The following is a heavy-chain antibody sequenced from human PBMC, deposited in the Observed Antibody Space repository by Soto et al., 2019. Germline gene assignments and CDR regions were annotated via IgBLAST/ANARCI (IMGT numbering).Heavy chain of an antibody. V-gene: IGHV3-30-3*01. D-gene: IGHD3-22*01. CDR3: ARADTVSSANWFDP. J-gene: IGHJ5*02. CDR1: GFTFSSYA. CDR2: ISYDGSNK. Sequence: GGSLRLSCAASGFTFSSYAMHWVRQAPGKGLEWVAVISYDGSNKYYADSVKGRFTISRDNSKNTLYLQMNSLRAEDTAVYYCARADTVSSANWFDPWGQGTLVTVSS.